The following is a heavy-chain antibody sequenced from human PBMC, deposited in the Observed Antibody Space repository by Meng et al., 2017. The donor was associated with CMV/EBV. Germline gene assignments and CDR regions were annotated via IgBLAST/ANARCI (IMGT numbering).Heavy chain of an antibody. CDR1: GYTFTDYY. D-gene: IGHD3-10*01. Sequence: SGYTFTDYYMPWVRQAPGQGLEWMGWINPDSGGTNYAQKFQGRVTMTRDTSISTAYMELSRLRSDDTAVYYCARDRGYYGSGSYQFDPWGQGTLVTVSS. CDR3: ARDRGYYGSGSYQFDP. V-gene: IGHV1-2*02. J-gene: IGHJ5*02. CDR2: INPDSGGT.